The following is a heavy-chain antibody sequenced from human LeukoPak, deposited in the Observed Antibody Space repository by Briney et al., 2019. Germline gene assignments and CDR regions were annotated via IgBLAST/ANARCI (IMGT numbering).Heavy chain of an antibody. V-gene: IGHV5-51*01. CDR1: GYSFTSYW. D-gene: IGHD1-26*01. J-gene: IGHJ4*02. Sequence: GESLKISCKGSGYSFTSYWIGWVRQMPGKGLEWMGIIYPGDSDTRYSPSFQGQVTISADKSISTAYLQWSSLKASDTAMYYCARLGPIVGATTPPDYWGQGTLVTASS. CDR2: IYPGDSDT. CDR3: ARLGPIVGATTPPDY.